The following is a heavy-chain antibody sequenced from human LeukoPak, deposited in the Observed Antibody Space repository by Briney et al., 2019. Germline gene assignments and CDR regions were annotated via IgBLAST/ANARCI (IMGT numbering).Heavy chain of an antibody. J-gene: IGHJ4*02. CDR3: ARLYSSSWYQGDY. CDR2: INPNSGGT. V-gene: IGHV1-2*02. D-gene: IGHD6-13*01. Sequence: ASVKVSCKASGYTFTGYYMHWVRQAPGQGLEWMGWINPNSGGTNYAQKFQGRVTMTRDTSISTAYMELSRLRSDDTAVYYCARLYSSSWYQGDYWGQGILVTVSS. CDR1: GYTFTGYY.